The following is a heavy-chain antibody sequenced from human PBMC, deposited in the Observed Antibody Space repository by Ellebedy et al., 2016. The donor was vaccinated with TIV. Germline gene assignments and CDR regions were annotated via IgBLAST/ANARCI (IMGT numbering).Heavy chain of an antibody. V-gene: IGHV3-23*01. CDR2: ISGNGEYT. CDR1: GFTFSNYA. D-gene: IGHD3-3*02. CDR3: AKDLHYWSAADY. J-gene: IGHJ4*02. Sequence: GESLKISCAASGFTFSNYAMSWVRRSPGKGLDWVSLISGNGEYTYYADSVKGRFTISRDNSKNTLYLQMTSLRSDDTAVYYCAKDLHYWSAADYWGQGTLVTVSS.